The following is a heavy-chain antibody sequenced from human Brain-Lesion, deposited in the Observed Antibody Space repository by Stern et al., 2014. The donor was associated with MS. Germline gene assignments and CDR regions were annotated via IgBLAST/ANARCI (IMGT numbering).Heavy chain of an antibody. J-gene: IGHJ1*01. CDR2: ISARGGPT. D-gene: IGHD6-19*01. V-gene: IGHV3-23*04. CDR3: AKWPHHIAVAGTRYFQH. CDR1: GFSFSTYA. Sequence: EVQLVESGGGLVQPGGSLRLSCAASGFSFSTYAMSWVRQTPGKGLQWVSVISARGGPTYYADSVKGRFTISRDKSTNTPYLQMNRLRADDTAVYYCAKWPHHIAVAGTRYFQHWGQGTLVTVSS.